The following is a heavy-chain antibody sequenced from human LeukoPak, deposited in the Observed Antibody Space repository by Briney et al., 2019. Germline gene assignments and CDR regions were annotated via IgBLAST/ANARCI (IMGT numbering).Heavy chain of an antibody. J-gene: IGHJ4*02. V-gene: IGHV3-30*03. CDR3: ATSSPTFSYFDY. CDR1: GFSFNTYG. D-gene: IGHD6-6*01. CDR2: ISYDGSYK. Sequence: GGSLRLSCAASGFSFNTYGMHWVRQAPGKGLEWVAVISYDGSYKYYADSVKGRFTISRDNSETTLYLQMNSLRAEDTAIYYCATSSPTFSYFDYWGQGALVTVFS.